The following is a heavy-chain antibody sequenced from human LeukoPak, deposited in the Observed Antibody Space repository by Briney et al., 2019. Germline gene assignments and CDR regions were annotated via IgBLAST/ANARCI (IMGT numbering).Heavy chain of an antibody. CDR2: IYSGGNT. CDR3: AELGITMIGGV. Sequence: GGSLRLSCAASGFTVSSSYMSWVRQAPGKGLEWVSVIYSGGNTYYADSVEGRLTISRDNSKNSLFLQMTSLRAEDTAVYYCAELGITMIGGVWGKGTTVTISS. CDR1: GFTVSSSY. J-gene: IGHJ6*04. D-gene: IGHD3-10*02. V-gene: IGHV3-66*01.